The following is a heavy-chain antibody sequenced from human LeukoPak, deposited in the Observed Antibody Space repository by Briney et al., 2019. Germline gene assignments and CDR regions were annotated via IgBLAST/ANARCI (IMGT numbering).Heavy chain of an antibody. CDR3: ARTAARRFDY. J-gene: IGHJ4*02. CDR1: GYTFPSYF. D-gene: IGHD6-6*01. V-gene: IGHV1-46*01. CDR2: INPTGGST. Sequence: GASVKVSCKASGYTFPSYFMHWVRQAPGQGFEWMGIINPTGGSTTYAQKFQGRVTMTRDTSTSTVYMELSSLRSDDTAVYYCARTAARRFDYWGQGTLVTVSS.